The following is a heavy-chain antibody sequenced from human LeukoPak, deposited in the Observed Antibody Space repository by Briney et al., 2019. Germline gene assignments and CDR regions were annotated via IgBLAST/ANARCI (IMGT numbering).Heavy chain of an antibody. Sequence: PSETLSLTCTVSGGSISSYYWSWIRQPPGKGLEWIGYIYYSGSTNYNPSLKSRVTISVDTSKNPFSLKLSSVTAADTAVYYCARAQYGSSWPNYYYYGMDVWGQGTTVTVSS. CDR2: IYYSGST. V-gene: IGHV4-59*01. CDR1: GGSISSYY. J-gene: IGHJ6*02. CDR3: ARAQYGSSWPNYYYYGMDV. D-gene: IGHD6-13*01.